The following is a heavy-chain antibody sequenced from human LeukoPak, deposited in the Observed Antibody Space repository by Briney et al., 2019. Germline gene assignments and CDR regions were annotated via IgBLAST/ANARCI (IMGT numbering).Heavy chain of an antibody. J-gene: IGHJ6*02. CDR3: ARAVAGSYNYYYYGMDV. V-gene: IGHV4-34*01. CDR1: GGSSSGYY. D-gene: IGHD6-19*01. CDR2: INHSGST. Sequence: SETLSLTCAVYGGSSSGYYWSWIRQPPGKGLEWIGEINHSGSTNYNPSLKSRVTISVDTSKNQFSLKLSSVTAADTAVYYCARAVAGSYNYYYYGMDVWGQGTTVTVSS.